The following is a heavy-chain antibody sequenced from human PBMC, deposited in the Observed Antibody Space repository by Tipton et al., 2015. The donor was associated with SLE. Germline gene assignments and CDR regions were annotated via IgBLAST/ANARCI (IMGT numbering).Heavy chain of an antibody. J-gene: IGHJ4*02. D-gene: IGHD3-22*01. CDR2: IRYDGRKT. V-gene: IGHV3-33*06. CDR3: AKEGGDDSSGYMHY. Sequence: SLRLSCVASGFSFDFYGMHWVRQAPGKGLEWVAGIRYDGRKTFYLDSVKGRFTISRDSSKNTVYLQMNSLRAEDRAVYYCAKEGGDDSSGYMHYWGQGTLVTVSP. CDR1: GFSFDFYG.